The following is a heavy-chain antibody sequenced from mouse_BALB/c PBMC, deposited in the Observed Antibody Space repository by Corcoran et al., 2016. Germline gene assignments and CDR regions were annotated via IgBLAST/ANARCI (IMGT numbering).Heavy chain of an antibody. CDR2: INPYNGGT. CDR3: ARNDGYYDYYAMDY. Sequence: EVQLQQSGPELVKPGASMKISCKASGYSFTGYTMNWVKQSHGKNLEWIGLINPYNGGTSYNQKFKGKATLTVDKSSSTAYMERLSLTSEDSAVYYGARNDGYYDYYAMDYWGQGTSVTVSS. CDR1: GYSFTGYT. D-gene: IGHD2-3*01. V-gene: IGHV1-18*01. J-gene: IGHJ4*01.